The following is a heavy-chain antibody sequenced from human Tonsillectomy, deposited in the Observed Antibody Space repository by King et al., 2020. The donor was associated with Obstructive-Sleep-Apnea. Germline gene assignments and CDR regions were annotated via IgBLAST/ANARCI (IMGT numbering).Heavy chain of an antibody. D-gene: IGHD6-19*01. J-gene: IGHJ6*02. CDR1: GGSISSYY. Sequence: VQLQESGPGLVKPSETLSLTCTVSGGSISSYYWSWIRQPPGKGLEWIGYIYYSGSTNYNPSLKSRVTISVDTSKNQFSLKLSSVTAADTAVYYCARSSVAGSPWGGMDVWGQGTTVTVSS. CDR2: IYYSGST. V-gene: IGHV4-59*01. CDR3: ARSSVAGSPWGGMDV.